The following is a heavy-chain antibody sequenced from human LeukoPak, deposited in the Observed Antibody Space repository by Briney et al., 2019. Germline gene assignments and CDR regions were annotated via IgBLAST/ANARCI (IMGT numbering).Heavy chain of an antibody. CDR2: IYYSGST. CDR3: ARVPLRLWFGELRGDWFDP. CDR1: GGSVSSDSYD. V-gene: IGHV4-61*01. D-gene: IGHD3-10*01. Sequence: PSETLSLTCTVSGGSVSSDSYDWSWIRQPPGKGLDWIGYIYYSGSTNYNPSLKSRVTISVDTSKNQFSLKLRSVTPADTAVYYCARVPLRLWFGELRGDWFDPWGQGTLVTVSS. J-gene: IGHJ5*02.